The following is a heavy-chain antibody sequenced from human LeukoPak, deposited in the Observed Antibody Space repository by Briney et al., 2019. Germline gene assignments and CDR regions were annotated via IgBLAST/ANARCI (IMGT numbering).Heavy chain of an antibody. CDR2: ISSSSSII. D-gene: IGHD2-2*02. CDR1: GLIFSTYV. J-gene: IGHJ4*02. V-gene: IGHV3-48*01. CDR3: ARGYCSGTSCHTTFDY. Sequence: GGSLRLSCAASGLIFSTYVMNWVRQAPGKGLEWVSYISSSSSIIYYADSVKGRFTISRDNAKNSLYLQMNSLRAEDTAVYYCARGYCSGTSCHTTFDYWGQGTLVTVSS.